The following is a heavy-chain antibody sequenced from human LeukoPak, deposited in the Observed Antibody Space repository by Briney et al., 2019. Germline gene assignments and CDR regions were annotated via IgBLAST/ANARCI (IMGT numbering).Heavy chain of an antibody. V-gene: IGHV3-49*03. CDR1: GFTFGDYA. CDR2: ISSKAYGGTT. D-gene: IGHD3-9*01. J-gene: IGHJ5*02. Sequence: GGSLRLSCTASGFTFGDYAMSWFRQAPGKGPEWVGFISSKAYGGTTEYAASVKGRFAISRDDSKSIAYLQMNSLKTEDTAVYYCTRDEGPYYDILTGYPHGFDPWGQGTLVTVSS. CDR3: TRDEGPYYDILTGYPHGFDP.